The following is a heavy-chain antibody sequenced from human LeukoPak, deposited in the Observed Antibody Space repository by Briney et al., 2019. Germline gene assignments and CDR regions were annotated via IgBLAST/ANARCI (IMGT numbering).Heavy chain of an antibody. CDR1: GFTFSDYY. V-gene: IGHV3-11*04. CDR3: ARARPAATEDAFDI. D-gene: IGHD2-15*01. CDR2: ISSSGSTI. Sequence: PGGSLRLSCAASGFTFSDYYMSWIRQAPGKGLEWVSYISSSGSTIYYADSVKGRFTISRDNAKNSLYLQMNSLRAEDTAVYYCARARPAATEDAFDIWGQGTMVTVSS. J-gene: IGHJ3*02.